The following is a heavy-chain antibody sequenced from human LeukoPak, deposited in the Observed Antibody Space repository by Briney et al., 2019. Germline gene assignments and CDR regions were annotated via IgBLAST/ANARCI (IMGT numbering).Heavy chain of an antibody. J-gene: IGHJ5*02. CDR1: GYTLTELS. CDR3: ATAAAVRYFDWLYPFDP. V-gene: IGHV1-24*01. Sequence: ASVKVSCKVSGYTLTELSMHWVRQAHGKGLEWMGGFDPEDGETIYAQKFQGRVTMTEDTSTDTAYMELSSLRSEDTAVYYCATAAAVRYFDWLYPFDPWGQGTLVTVSS. D-gene: IGHD3-9*01. CDR2: FDPEDGET.